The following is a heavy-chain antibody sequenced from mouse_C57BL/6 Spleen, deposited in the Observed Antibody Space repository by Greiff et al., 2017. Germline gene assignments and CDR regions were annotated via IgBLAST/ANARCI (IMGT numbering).Heavy chain of an antibody. V-gene: IGHV1-52*01. CDR2: IDPSDSET. CDR3: ARRSYAMDY. Sequence: VQLQQPGAELVRPGSSVKLSCKASGYTFTSYWMHWVKQRPIQGLEWIGNIDPSDSETHYNQKFKDKATLTVDKASSTAYMQLSSLTSEDSAVYYCARRSYAMDYWGQGTSVTVSS. J-gene: IGHJ4*01. CDR1: GYTFTSYW.